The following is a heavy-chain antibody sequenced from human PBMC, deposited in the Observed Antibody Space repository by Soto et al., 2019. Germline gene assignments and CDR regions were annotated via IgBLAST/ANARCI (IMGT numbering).Heavy chain of an antibody. CDR1: GFTFSSYA. D-gene: IGHD6-19*01. CDR3: AKDRKSGSGWYWDY. J-gene: IGHJ4*02. Sequence: EVQVLESGGGLVQPGGSLRLSCAVSGFTFSSYAMSWVRQAPGKGLEWVSGISRSGGSTYSADSVKGRFTISRDNSRNTLFLQMNSLRPEDTAVYYCAKDRKSGSGWYWDYWGQGTLVTVSS. CDR2: ISRSGGST. V-gene: IGHV3-23*01.